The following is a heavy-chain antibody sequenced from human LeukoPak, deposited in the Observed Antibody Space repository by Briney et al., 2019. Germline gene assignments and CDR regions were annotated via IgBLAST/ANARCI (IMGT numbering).Heavy chain of an antibody. D-gene: IGHD6-19*01. V-gene: IGHV1-24*01. CDR3: ATLHGYSSGWYTFGYYYGMDV. CDR1: GYTLTELS. J-gene: IGHJ6*02. Sequence: ASVKVSCKVSGYTLTELSMHWVRQAPGNGLEWTGGFDPEDGETIYAQKFQGRVTMTEDTSTDTAYMELSSLRSEDTAVYYCATLHGYSSGWYTFGYYYGMDVWGQGTTVTVSS. CDR2: FDPEDGET.